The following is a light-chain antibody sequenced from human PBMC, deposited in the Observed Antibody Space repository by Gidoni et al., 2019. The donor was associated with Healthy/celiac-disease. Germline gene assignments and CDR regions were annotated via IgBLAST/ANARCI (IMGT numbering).Light chain of an antibody. V-gene: IGKV3-11*01. CDR2: DAS. CDR1: QSVSSY. J-gene: IGKJ1*01. Sequence: EIVLTQSPATLSLSPGERATLSCRASQSVSSYLAWYQQKPGQAPRLLIYDASNRATGIPARFSGSGSGTDFTLTISSLETEDFAVYYCQQRSNGPWTFGQGTKVEIK. CDR3: QQRSNGPWT.